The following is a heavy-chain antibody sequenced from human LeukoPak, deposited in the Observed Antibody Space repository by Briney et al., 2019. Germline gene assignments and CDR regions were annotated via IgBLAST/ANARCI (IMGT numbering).Heavy chain of an antibody. CDR2: ISYDGSDD. D-gene: IGHD4-17*01. V-gene: IGHV3-30*02. CDR1: VFTFNTYG. J-gene: IGHJ4*02. Sequence: PGGSLRLSCAASVFTFNTYGFHWVRQAPGKGLEWVAFISYDGSDDYYAASVKGRFTISRDNSKNTLYLQMNSLRPEDTAVYYCSKGRGDYDDFRLGYWGQGTLVTVSS. CDR3: SKGRGDYDDFRLGY.